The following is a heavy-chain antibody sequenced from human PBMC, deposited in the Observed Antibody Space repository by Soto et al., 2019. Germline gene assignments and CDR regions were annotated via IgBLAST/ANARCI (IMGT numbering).Heavy chain of an antibody. D-gene: IGHD3-3*01. CDR2: ISSSSSTI. V-gene: IGHV3-48*01. CDR1: GFTFSSYS. CDR3: ARGPHSRHFGVLWNWFDP. J-gene: IGHJ5*02. Sequence: PGGSLRLSCAASGFTFSSYSMNWVRQAPGKGLEWVSYISSSSSTIYYADSVKGRFTISRDNAKNSLYLQMNSLRAEDTAVYYCARGPHSRHFGVLWNWFDPWGQGTLVTVSS.